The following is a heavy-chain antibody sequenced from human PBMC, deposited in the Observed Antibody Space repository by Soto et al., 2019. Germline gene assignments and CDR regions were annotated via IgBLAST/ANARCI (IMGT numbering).Heavy chain of an antibody. CDR2: ISAYNGNT. J-gene: IGHJ6*02. V-gene: IGHV1-18*01. Sequence: GASVKVACKACGYTFTSYGISWVRQAPGQGLEWMGWISAYNGNTNYAQKLQGRVTMTTDTSTSTAYMELRSLRSDDTAVYYCARGVVGSGWNYYYYYYGMDVWGQGTTVTVSS. CDR3: ARGVVGSGWNYYYYYYGMDV. D-gene: IGHD6-19*01. CDR1: GYTFTSYG.